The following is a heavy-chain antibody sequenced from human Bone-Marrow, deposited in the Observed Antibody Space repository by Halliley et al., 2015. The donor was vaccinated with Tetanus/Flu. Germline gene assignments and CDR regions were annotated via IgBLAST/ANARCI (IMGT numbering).Heavy chain of an antibody. Sequence: SLRLSCTASGVTFSDDGMNWLRQAPGKGLEWVSYISSSGSIVYYGDSVKGRCTTSRDNAKKSLYLEINSLRVDDTAVYYCAREGGGLITALGYWGQGTLVTVSS. V-gene: IGHV3-48*04. CDR2: ISSSGSIV. J-gene: IGHJ4*02. CDR1: GVTFSDDG. CDR3: AREGGGLITALGY. D-gene: IGHD3-10*01.